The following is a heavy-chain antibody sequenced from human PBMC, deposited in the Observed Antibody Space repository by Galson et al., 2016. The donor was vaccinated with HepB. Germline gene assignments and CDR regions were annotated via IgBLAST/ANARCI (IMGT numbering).Heavy chain of an antibody. V-gene: IGHV3-7*01. Sequence: LRLSCAASGFTFSNYWMSWVRQAPGKGLEWVANIKQDGNEKYYVDSVKGRFTISRDNAKNSMYLQMNSLRDEDTAVYYCAKEATATTGAKTKRVWYFDLWGRGTLVTVSS. CDR2: IKQDGNEK. CDR1: GFTFSNYW. CDR3: AKEATATTGAKTKRVWYFDL. D-gene: IGHD1-7*01. J-gene: IGHJ2*01.